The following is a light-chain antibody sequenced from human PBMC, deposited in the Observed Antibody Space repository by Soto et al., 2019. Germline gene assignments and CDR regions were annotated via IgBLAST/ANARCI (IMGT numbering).Light chain of an antibody. Sequence: DIQMTQSPSPLSASVGDRVTITCRASQSVNKWLAWYQQKPGRAPNLVIYVASTLQTSVTSTFSGSGSGTEFTLTISSLQPDDFGTYYCQQYQSWPYTFGQGTKLEIK. V-gene: IGKV1-5*01. CDR1: QSVNKW. J-gene: IGKJ2*01. CDR3: QQYQSWPYT. CDR2: VAS.